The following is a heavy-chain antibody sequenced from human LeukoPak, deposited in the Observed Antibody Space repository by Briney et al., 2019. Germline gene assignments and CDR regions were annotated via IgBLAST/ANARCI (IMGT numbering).Heavy chain of an antibody. V-gene: IGHV3-53*01. CDR3: FLEVVGYCSSTSCPYYFDY. J-gene: IGHJ4*02. CDR2: IYSGGST. Sequence: PGGSLRLSCAASGFTVSSTYMSWVRQAPGKGLEWVSVIYSGGSTYYADSVKGRFTISRDNSKNTLYLQMNSLRAEDTAVYYCFLEVVGYCSSTSCPYYFDYWGQGTLVTVSS. D-gene: IGHD2-2*01. CDR1: GFTVSSTY.